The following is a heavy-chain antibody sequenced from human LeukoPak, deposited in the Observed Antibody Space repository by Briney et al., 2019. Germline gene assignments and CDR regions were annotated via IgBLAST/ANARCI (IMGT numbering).Heavy chain of an antibody. V-gene: IGHV3-30*02. CDR3: AKDRHSSSWSTDYMDV. J-gene: IGHJ6*03. D-gene: IGHD6-13*01. CDR1: GFTFSSYG. Sequence: GGSLRLSCAASGFTFSSYGMHWVRQAPGKGLEWVAVIWYGGSNKYYADSVKGRFTISRDNSKNTLYLQMNSLRAEDTAVYYCAKDRHSSSWSTDYMDVWGKGTTVTVSS. CDR2: IWYGGSNK.